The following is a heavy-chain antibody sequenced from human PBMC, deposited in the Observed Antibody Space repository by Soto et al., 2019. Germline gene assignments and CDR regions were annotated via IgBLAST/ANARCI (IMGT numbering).Heavy chain of an antibody. J-gene: IGHJ4*02. V-gene: IGHV3-23*01. D-gene: IGHD1-20*01. CDR2: TGATGRTK. Sequence: GGSLRLSCAASGFTFNIYAMTWVRQAPGKGLEWVSTTGATGRTKYCSDSVKGRFTVSRDNSKNTLDLQMSNLRAEDTAVYYCATVHNTSRSFDYWGQGTLVTVSS. CDR1: GFTFNIYA. CDR3: ATVHNTSRSFDY.